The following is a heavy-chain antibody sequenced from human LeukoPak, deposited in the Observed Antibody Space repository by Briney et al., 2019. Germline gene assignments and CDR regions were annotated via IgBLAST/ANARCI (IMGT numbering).Heavy chain of an antibody. J-gene: IGHJ4*02. CDR1: GGTFSSYA. CDR2: IIPIFGTA. D-gene: IGHD6-13*01. V-gene: IGHV1-69*06. Sequence: SVKVSCKASGGTFSSYAISWVRQAPGQGLEWMGGIIPIFGTANYAQKFQGRVTITADKSTSTAYMELSSLRSEGTAVYYCARKAAAANTFDYWGQGTLVTVSS. CDR3: ARKAAAANTFDY.